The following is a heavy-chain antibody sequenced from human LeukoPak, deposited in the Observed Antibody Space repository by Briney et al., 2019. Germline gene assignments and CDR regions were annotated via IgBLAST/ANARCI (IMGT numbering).Heavy chain of an antibody. V-gene: IGHV1-46*01. J-gene: IGHJ4*02. CDR2: INPSGGST. CDR3: ARDACSGGSCYSFDY. Sequence: GASVKVSCKASGYTFTSYYMHWVRQAPGQGLEWMGIINPSGGSTSYAQKFQGRVTITRDTSTSTVYMELSSMRSEDTAVYYCARDACSGGSCYSFDYWGQGTLVTVPS. D-gene: IGHD2-15*01. CDR1: GYTFTSYY.